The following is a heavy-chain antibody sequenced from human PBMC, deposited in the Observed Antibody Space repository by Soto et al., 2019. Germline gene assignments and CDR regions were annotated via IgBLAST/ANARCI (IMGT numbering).Heavy chain of an antibody. Sequence: ASVKVSCKASGGTFSSYAISWVRQAPGQGLEWMGGIIPIFGTANYAQKFQGRVTITADESTSTAYMELSSLRSEDTAVYYCARTLYSSSSRGGWFDPWGQGTLVTVSS. CDR3: ARTLYSSSSRGGWFDP. CDR1: GGTFSSYA. J-gene: IGHJ5*02. CDR2: IIPIFGTA. V-gene: IGHV1-69*13. D-gene: IGHD6-6*01.